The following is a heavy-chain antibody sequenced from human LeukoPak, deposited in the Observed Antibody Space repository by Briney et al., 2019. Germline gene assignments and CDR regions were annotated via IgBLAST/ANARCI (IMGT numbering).Heavy chain of an antibody. V-gene: IGHV1-69*05. Sequence: SVKVSCKASRYTFANYYMHWVRQAPGQGLEWMGGIIPIFGTANYAQKFQGRVTITTDESTSTAYMELSSLRSEDTAVYYCARGVVVPAAINAFDIWGQGTMVTVSS. D-gene: IGHD2-2*01. CDR3: ARGVVVPAAINAFDI. CDR2: IIPIFGTA. CDR1: RYTFANYY. J-gene: IGHJ3*02.